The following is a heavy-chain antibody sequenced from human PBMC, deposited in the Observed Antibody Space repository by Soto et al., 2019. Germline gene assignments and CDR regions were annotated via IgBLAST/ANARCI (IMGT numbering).Heavy chain of an antibody. V-gene: IGHV4-30-2*01. J-gene: IGHJ4*02. CDR1: GGSISSGGYS. CDR2: IYHSGST. CDR3: ARTRTWIPVPFFDY. D-gene: IGHD5-12*01. Sequence: PSETLSLTCAVSGGSISSGGYSWSWIRQPPGKGLEWIGYIYHSGSTYYNPSLKSRVTISVDRSKNQFSLKLSSVTAADTAVYYCARTRTWIPVPFFDYWGQGTLVTVSS.